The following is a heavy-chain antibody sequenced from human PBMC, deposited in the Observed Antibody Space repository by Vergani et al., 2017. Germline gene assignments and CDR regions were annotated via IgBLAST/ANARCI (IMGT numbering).Heavy chain of an antibody. J-gene: IGHJ4*02. CDR1: GFPFSTYG. CDR3: VKDHPVFDE. V-gene: IGHV3-30*02. CDR2: IQKDGIDK. Sequence: VQLLQSEGAVVQPGGSLRLSCAASGFPFSTYGMHWVRQAPGKGLEWVAFIQKDGIDKFYADSVRGRFTISRDISKNTLYLEMNSLSAEDTALYHCVKDHPVFDEWGRGTLVSVS.